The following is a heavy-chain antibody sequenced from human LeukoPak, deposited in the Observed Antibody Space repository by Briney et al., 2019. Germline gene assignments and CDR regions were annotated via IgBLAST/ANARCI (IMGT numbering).Heavy chain of an antibody. V-gene: IGHV3-30*03. CDR2: ISYDGSNK. CDR3: AIVAAADAFDI. D-gene: IGHD6-13*01. CDR1: GFTFSSYG. Sequence: PGGSLRLSCAASGFTFSSYGMHWVRQAPGKGLEWVAVISYDGSNKYYADSVKGRFTISRDNSKNTLYLQMSSLRAEDTAVYYCAIVAAADAFDIWGQGTMVTVSS. J-gene: IGHJ3*02.